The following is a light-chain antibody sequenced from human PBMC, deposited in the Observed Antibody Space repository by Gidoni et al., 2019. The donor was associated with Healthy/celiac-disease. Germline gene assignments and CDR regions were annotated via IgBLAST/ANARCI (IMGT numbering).Light chain of an antibody. CDR1: QSISSW. V-gene: IGKV1-5*01. CDR3: QQYNSYSPWT. Sequence: DIQMTQSPSTLSASVGDRVTITCRASQSISSWLAWYQQKPGKAPKLLIYDASSLESGVPSRFSGSASPTEFTLTISSLPPDDFATYYCQQYNSYSPWTFGQGTKLEIK. CDR2: DAS. J-gene: IGKJ1*01.